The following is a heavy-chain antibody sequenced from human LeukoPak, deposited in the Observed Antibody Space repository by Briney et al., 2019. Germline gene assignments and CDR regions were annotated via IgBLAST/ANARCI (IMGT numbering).Heavy chain of an antibody. D-gene: IGHD3-22*01. Sequence: PGGSLRLSCAASGFTVSSNYMSWVRQAPGKGLEWVSVIYSGGSTYYADSVKGRFTISRHNSKNTLYLQMNSLRAEDTAVYYCARRRYYYDSSGPGAFDIWGQGTMVTVSS. CDR1: GFTVSSNY. CDR2: IYSGGST. CDR3: ARRRYYYDSSGPGAFDI. V-gene: IGHV3-53*04. J-gene: IGHJ3*02.